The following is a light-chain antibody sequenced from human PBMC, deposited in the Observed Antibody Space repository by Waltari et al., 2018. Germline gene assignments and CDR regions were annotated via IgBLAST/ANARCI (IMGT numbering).Light chain of an antibody. J-gene: IGKJ1*01. Sequence: DIVMTQSPDPLAVSLGERATINCKSSQSLLFSYNNTNSFAWYKQKPGQPPKLLIYCASTRESGVPDRFSGSGSGTDFTLTISSLQAEDVAVYYCQQYYSGRTFGQGTKVEIK. V-gene: IGKV4-1*01. CDR2: CAS. CDR3: QQYYSGRT. CDR1: QSLLFSYNNTNS.